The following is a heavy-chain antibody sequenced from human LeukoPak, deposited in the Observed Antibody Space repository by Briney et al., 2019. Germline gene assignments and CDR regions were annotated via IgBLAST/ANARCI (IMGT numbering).Heavy chain of an antibody. V-gene: IGHV3-7*01. D-gene: IGHD2-2*01. CDR3: VRWGVAADMQD. Sequence: GGSLRLSCEASGFTFSSYWMAWVRQAPGKGLEWVANINPAGSDTYYVDSVKGRFTISRDNAKKSTFLQMSSLRVEETALYYCVRWGVAADMQDWGQGTLVTVSS. CDR2: INPAGSDT. CDR1: GFTFSSYW. J-gene: IGHJ4*02.